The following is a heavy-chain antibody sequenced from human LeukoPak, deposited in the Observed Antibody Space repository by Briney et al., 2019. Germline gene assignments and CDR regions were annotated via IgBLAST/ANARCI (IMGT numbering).Heavy chain of an antibody. CDR2: FDPEDGET. J-gene: IGHJ2*01. Sequence: ASVKVSCKVSGYTLTELSMHWVRQAPGKGLEWMGGFDPEDGETIYAQKFQGRVTMTEDTSTDTAYMELSSLRSEDTAVYYCATGSYYGGDCSWYFDLWGRGTLVTVSS. CDR1: GYTLTELS. CDR3: ATGSYYGGDCSWYFDL. D-gene: IGHD2-21*02. V-gene: IGHV1-24*01.